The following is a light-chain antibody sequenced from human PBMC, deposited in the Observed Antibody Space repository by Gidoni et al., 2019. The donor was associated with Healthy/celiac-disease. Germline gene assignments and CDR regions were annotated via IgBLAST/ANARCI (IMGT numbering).Light chain of an antibody. CDR1: QVISSW. V-gene: IGKV1D-12*01. CDR3: QQATSFPFT. J-gene: IGKJ3*01. CDR2: AAS. Sequence: NQMTQSPSSVSASVGDRVTITCRASQVISSWLAWYQQKPGKAPKLLIYAASSLQSGVPSRFSGSGSGTDFTLTISSLQPEDCATYYCQQATSFPFTFXPXTKVDIK.